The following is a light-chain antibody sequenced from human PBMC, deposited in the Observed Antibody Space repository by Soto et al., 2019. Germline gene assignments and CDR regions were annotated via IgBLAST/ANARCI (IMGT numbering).Light chain of an antibody. Sequence: DIVMTQSPDSLAVSLGERATINCKSSQSVLFSSNNKNYLAWYQQQPGQPPKVLIYWASTRESGVPDRFSGSGSGTDFTLTISALQAEDVALYYCQQYHTPPLSFGGGTMVEVK. V-gene: IGKV4-1*01. CDR1: QSVLFSSNNKNY. J-gene: IGKJ4*01. CDR3: QQYHTPPLS. CDR2: WAS.